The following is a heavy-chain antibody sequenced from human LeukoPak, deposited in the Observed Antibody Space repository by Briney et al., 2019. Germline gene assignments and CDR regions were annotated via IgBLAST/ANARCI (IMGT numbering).Heavy chain of an antibody. CDR1: GGSISSYY. CDR2: IFYSGST. Sequence: SETLSLTCTVSGGSISSYYWSWIRQPPGEGLEWIGYIFYSGSTNYNPSLKSRVTISVDTSKNQFSLKLSSVTAVDTAVYYCATFSWGSFDYWGQGTLVTVSS. D-gene: IGHD3-16*01. V-gene: IGHV4-59*01. CDR3: ATFSWGSFDY. J-gene: IGHJ4*02.